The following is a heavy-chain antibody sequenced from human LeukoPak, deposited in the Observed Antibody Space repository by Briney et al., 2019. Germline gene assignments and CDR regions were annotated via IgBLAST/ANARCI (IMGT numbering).Heavy chain of an antibody. J-gene: IGHJ5*02. D-gene: IGHD2-15*01. CDR2: ISASGSIT. CDR3: ARDVXVCSGGGCYGWFDP. CDR1: GFTFSSYA. Sequence: GGSLRLSCAASGFTFSSYAMSWVRQAPGKGLEWVSAISASGSITYYADSVKGRFTISRDNSKNTLYLQMNSLRAEDTALYYCARDVXVCSGGGCYGWFDPWGQGTLVTVSS. V-gene: IGHV3-23*01.